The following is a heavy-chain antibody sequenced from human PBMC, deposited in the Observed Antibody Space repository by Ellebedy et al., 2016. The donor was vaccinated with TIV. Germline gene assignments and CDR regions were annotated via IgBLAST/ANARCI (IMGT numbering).Heavy chain of an antibody. CDR3: ATDYGGNSYS. J-gene: IGHJ4*02. CDR1: GFSFSTYG. V-gene: IGHV3-30*06. Sequence: GESLKISCAASGFSFSTYGMHWVRQAPGKGLEWVAVIASGGGGKFYADPVRGLFTISRDNSKKTLYLEITSPRDDDTAVYYCATDYGGNSYSWGQGTLVTVSS. CDR2: IASGGGGK. D-gene: IGHD4-23*01.